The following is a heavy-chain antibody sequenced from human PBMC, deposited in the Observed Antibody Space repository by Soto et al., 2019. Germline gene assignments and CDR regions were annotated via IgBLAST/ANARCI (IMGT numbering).Heavy chain of an antibody. CDR2: ISSSSSYT. D-gene: IGHD2-2*01. CDR3: ARDVRGQLLPNWFDP. CDR1: GFTFSDYY. J-gene: IGHJ5*02. Sequence: PGGSLRLSCAASGFTFSDYYMSWIRQAPGKGLEWVSYISSSSSYTNYADSVKGRFTISRDNAKNSLYLQMNSLRAEDTAVYYCARDVRGQLLPNWFDPWGQGTLVTVSS. V-gene: IGHV3-11*06.